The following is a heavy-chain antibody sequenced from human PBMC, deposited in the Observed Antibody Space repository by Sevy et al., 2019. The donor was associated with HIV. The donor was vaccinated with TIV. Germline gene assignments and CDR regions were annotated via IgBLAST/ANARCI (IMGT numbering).Heavy chain of an antibody. CDR2: ISGTGNTI. V-gene: IGHV3-48*02. CDR3: ARVPPYYDSNVSDF. D-gene: IGHD3-22*01. Sequence: GGSLRLSCAASGFTFSSHSMNWVRQTPGKGLEWISYISGTGNTIYYADFVKGRFTISRDNTMNSQYLQLKSLKDEDTAIYYCARVPPYYDSNVSDFWGQGSLITDSS. J-gene: IGHJ4*02. CDR1: GFTFSSHS.